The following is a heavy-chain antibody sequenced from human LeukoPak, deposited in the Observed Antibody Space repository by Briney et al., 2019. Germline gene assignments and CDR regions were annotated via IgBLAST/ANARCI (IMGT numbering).Heavy chain of an antibody. CDR2: VSGRVTST. Sequence: PGASLRLSCAASGFTFSNYAMSWVRQAPGKGLEWVSAVSGRVTSTYYTDSVKGRFTISRDNSKNTLYLQMNSLSAEDTAIYYCAKWGDYDVLTGYYDSDYWGQGTVVTVSS. D-gene: IGHD3-9*01. CDR1: GFTFSNYA. CDR3: AKWGDYDVLTGYYDSDY. V-gene: IGHV3-23*01. J-gene: IGHJ4*02.